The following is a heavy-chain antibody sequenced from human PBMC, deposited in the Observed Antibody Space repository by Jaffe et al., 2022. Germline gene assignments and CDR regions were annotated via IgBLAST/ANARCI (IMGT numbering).Heavy chain of an antibody. Sequence: QVQLQQWGAGLLKPSETLSLTCAVYGGSFSGYYWSWIRQPPGKGLEWIGEINHSGSTNYNPSLKSRVTISVDTSKNQFSLKLSSVTAADTAVYYCARGFPGYCSGGSCPLDYWGQGTLVTVSS. D-gene: IGHD2-15*01. V-gene: IGHV4-34*01. J-gene: IGHJ4*02. CDR1: GGSFSGYY. CDR3: ARGFPGYCSGGSCPLDY. CDR2: INHSGST.